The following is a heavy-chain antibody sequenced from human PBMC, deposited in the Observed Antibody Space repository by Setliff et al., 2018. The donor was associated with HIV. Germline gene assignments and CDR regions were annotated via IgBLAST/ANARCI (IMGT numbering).Heavy chain of an antibody. J-gene: IGHJ4*02. V-gene: IGHV3-15*01. D-gene: IGHD3-3*01. CDR2: IKSKSDGGAT. CDR1: GFTFRNAW. CDR3: VTDRTIFGLVTEYYFDY. Sequence: VGSLRLSCAASGFTFRNAWMNWVRQAPGKGLEWLGLIKSKSDGGATDYPASVKGRFTISRGDSKNTLYLQINSLKIEDTAVYYCVTDRTIFGLVTEYYFDYWGQGALVSVSS.